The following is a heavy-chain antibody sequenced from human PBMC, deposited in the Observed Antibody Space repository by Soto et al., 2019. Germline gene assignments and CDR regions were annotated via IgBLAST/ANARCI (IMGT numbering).Heavy chain of an antibody. CDR1: GYTFTGYY. D-gene: IGHD3-3*01. V-gene: IGHV1-2*02. Sequence: QVQLVQSGAEVKKPGASVKVSCKASGYTFTGYYMHWLRQAPGQGLEWMGWINPNSGGTNYAQKFQGRVTMTRDTSISTAYMELSRLRSDDTAVYYCARSSRRYDFWSGYSGMDVWGQGTTVTVSS. CDR3: ARSSRRYDFWSGYSGMDV. J-gene: IGHJ6*02. CDR2: INPNSGGT.